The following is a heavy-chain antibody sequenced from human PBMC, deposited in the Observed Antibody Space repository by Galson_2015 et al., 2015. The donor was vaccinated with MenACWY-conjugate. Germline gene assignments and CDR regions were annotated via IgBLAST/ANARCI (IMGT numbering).Heavy chain of an antibody. J-gene: IGHJ4*02. CDR2: ISAYNGNT. Sequence: SGYTFTSYGISWVRQAPGQGLEWMGWISAYNGNTNYAQKLQGRVTMTTDTSTSTAYMELRSLRSDDTAVYYCARDDGYSYGYYFDYWGQGTLVTVSS. V-gene: IGHV1-18*01. CDR3: ARDDGYSYGYYFDY. CDR1: GYTFTSYG. D-gene: IGHD5-18*01.